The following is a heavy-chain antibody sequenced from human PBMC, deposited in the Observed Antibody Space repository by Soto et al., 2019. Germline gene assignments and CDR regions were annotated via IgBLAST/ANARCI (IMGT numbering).Heavy chain of an antibody. J-gene: IGHJ4*02. CDR2: IYYSGST. CDR3: ARQNTMVRGVLSPADY. V-gene: IGHV4-59*08. CDR1: GGSISSYY. D-gene: IGHD3-10*01. Sequence: SETLSLTCTVSGGSISSYYWSWIRQPPGKGLEWIGYIYYSGSTNYNPSLKSRVTISVDTSKNQFSLKLSSVTAADTAVYYCARQNTMVRGVLSPADYWGQGTLVTVSS.